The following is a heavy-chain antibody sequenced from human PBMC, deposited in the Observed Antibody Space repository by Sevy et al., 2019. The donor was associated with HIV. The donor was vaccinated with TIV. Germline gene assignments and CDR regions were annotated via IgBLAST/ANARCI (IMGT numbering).Heavy chain of an antibody. J-gene: IGHJ5*02. Sequence: GGSLRLSCAASGFTFSSYAMSWVRQAPGKGLEWVSAISGSGGSTYYADSVKGRFTISRDNSKNTLYLKMNSLRAEDTAVYYCATTLSGGYSSSWYPDWFDPWGQGTLVTVSS. CDR3: ATTLSGGYSSSWYPDWFDP. CDR1: GFTFSSYA. V-gene: IGHV3-23*01. D-gene: IGHD6-13*01. CDR2: ISGSGGST.